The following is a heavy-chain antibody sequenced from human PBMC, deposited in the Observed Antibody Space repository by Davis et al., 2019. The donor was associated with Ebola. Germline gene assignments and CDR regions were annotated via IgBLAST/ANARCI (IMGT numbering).Heavy chain of an antibody. CDR1: VYTLLSHT. CDR3: TRARINMIVPFDY. V-gene: IGHV1-18*04. Sequence: SVPVSRMASVYTLLSHTFSWLRQAPGQGLERPGWISPYNGNTNYAKNFQGRLTMTTDTSTSKAYIELRSLRADDTAVYYFTRARINMIVPFDYWGQGALVTVAS. CDR2: ISPYNGNT. J-gene: IGHJ4*01. D-gene: IGHD3-22*01.